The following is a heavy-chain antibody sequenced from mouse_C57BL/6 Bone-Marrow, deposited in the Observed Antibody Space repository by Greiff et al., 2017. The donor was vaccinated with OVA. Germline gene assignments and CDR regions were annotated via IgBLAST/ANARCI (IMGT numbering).Heavy chain of an antibody. D-gene: IGHD1-1*01. Sequence: QVQLQQPGAELVRPGSSVKLSCKASGYTFTSYWMHWVKQRPIQGLEWIGNIDPSDSDTPYNQKFKDKATLTVDKSSSTAYMQLSSLTSEDSAVDYCARASGSPDAMDYWGQGTSVTVSS. CDR2: IDPSDSDT. J-gene: IGHJ4*01. CDR1: GYTFTSYW. CDR3: ARASGSPDAMDY. V-gene: IGHV1-52*01.